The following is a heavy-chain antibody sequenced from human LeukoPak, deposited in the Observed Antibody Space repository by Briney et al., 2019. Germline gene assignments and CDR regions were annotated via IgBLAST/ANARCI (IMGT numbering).Heavy chain of an antibody. Sequence: PGGSLRLYCAASGFTVSSNYMSWVRQAPGKGLEWDSVIYRGGSTYYADSVKGRFTISRDNSKNTLYLQMNSLRAEDTALYYCARDNYESSGYYSYNWFDPWGQGTLVTVSS. CDR3: ARDNYESSGYYSYNWFDP. D-gene: IGHD3-22*01. V-gene: IGHV3-53*01. J-gene: IGHJ5*02. CDR2: IYRGGST. CDR1: GFTVSSNY.